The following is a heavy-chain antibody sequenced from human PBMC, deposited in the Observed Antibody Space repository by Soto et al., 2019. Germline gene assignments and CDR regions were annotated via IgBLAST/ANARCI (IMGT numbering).Heavy chain of an antibody. Sequence: PGGSLRLSCAASGFTFSSYAMHWVRQAPGKGLEWVAVISYDGSNKYYADSVKGRFTISRDNSKNTLYLQMNSLRAEDTAVYYCARDGYYYDSSGSPDCYFDYWGQGTLVTVSS. CDR1: GFTFSSYA. CDR2: ISYDGSNK. V-gene: IGHV3-30-3*01. D-gene: IGHD3-22*01. CDR3: ARDGYYYDSSGSPDCYFDY. J-gene: IGHJ4*02.